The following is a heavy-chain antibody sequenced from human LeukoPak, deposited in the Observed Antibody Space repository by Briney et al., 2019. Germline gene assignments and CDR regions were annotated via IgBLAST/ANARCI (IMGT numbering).Heavy chain of an antibody. CDR2: IYYSGST. CDR1: GGSISSYY. Sequence: SETLSLTCTVYGGSISSYYWSWIRQPPGKGLEWIGYIYYSGSTNYNPSLKSRVTISVDTSKNQFSLKLSSVTAADTAVYYCAREIDAFDIWGQGTMVTVSS. J-gene: IGHJ3*02. V-gene: IGHV4-59*01. CDR3: AREIDAFDI.